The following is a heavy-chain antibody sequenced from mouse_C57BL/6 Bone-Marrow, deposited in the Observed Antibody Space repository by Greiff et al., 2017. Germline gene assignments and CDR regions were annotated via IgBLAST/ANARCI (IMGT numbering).Heavy chain of an antibody. CDR3: ARVATVVAHWYFEG. CDR2: ISDGGSYT. D-gene: IGHD1-1*01. CDR1: GFTFSSYA. J-gene: IGHJ1*03. Sequence: VQLKESGGGLVKPGGSLKLSCAASGFTFSSYAMSWVRQTPEKRLEWVATISDGGSYTYYPDNVKGRFTISRDNAKNNLYLQMTHLKSEDTAMYYCARVATVVAHWYFEGWGTGTTVTVA. V-gene: IGHV5-4*01.